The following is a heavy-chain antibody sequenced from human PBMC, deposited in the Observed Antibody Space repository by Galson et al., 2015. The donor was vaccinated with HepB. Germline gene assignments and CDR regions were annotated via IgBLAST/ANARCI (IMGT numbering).Heavy chain of an antibody. D-gene: IGHD6-19*01. CDR1: GFTFSNYW. CDR2: INSDETTK. Sequence: SLRLSCAASGFTFSNYWMDWVRQAPGKGLVWVSRINSDETTKNYADSVKGRFTISRDNAKNTLYLQMNSLRAEETAVYYCAGGYSSGATFEHWGQGTLVTVSS. CDR3: AGGYSSGATFEH. J-gene: IGHJ4*02. V-gene: IGHV3-74*01.